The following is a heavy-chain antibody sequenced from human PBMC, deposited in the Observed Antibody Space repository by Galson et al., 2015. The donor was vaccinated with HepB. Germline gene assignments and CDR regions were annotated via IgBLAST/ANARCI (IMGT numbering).Heavy chain of an antibody. J-gene: IGHJ5*02. D-gene: IGHD3-3*01. V-gene: IGHV4-59*01. Sequence: SETLSLTCTVSGGSISSYYWSWIRQPPGKGLEWIGYIYYSGSTNYNPSLKSRVTISVDTSKNQFSLKLSSVTAADTAVYYCARASLYYDFWSGYRIDPWGQGTLVTVSS. CDR2: IYYSGST. CDR3: ARASLYYDFWSGYRIDP. CDR1: GGSISSYY.